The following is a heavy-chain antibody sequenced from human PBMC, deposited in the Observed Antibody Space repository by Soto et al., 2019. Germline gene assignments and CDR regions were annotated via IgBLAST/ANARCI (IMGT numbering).Heavy chain of an antibody. D-gene: IGHD6-6*01. J-gene: IGHJ6*02. Sequence: SVKVSCKASGGTFSSYAISGVRQAPGQGLEWMGGIIPIFGTANYAQKFQGRVTITADESTSTAYMELSSLRSEDTAVYYCARVVPQNFYYYYGMDVWGQGTTVTVSS. V-gene: IGHV1-69*13. CDR3: ARVVPQNFYYYYGMDV. CDR2: IIPIFGTA. CDR1: GGTFSSYA.